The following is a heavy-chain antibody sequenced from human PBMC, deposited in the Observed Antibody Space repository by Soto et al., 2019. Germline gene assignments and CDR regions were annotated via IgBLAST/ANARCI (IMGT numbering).Heavy chain of an antibody. V-gene: IGHV4-4*07. D-gene: IGHD6-13*01. J-gene: IGHJ2*01. CDR3: VRDRVDFSSTYYHYFSV. Sequence: KTSETLSLTCKVSGTSVRHFYWSWIRQSAGKGLEWIGRIYSTGTTNFNPSLKSRLTMSMDMSKNQVSLNLTSVTAADTAVYYCVRDRVDFSSTYYHYFSVWGRGTLVTVSS. CDR2: IYSTGTT. CDR1: GTSVRHFY.